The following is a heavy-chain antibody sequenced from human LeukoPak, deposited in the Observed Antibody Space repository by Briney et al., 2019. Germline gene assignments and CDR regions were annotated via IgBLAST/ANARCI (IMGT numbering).Heavy chain of an antibody. CDR2: ISGSGGST. D-gene: IGHD6-19*01. Sequence: GGSLRLSCAASGFTFSSYAMSWARQAPGRGLEWVSAISGSGGSTYYADSVKGRFTISRDNSKNTLYLQMNSLRAEDTAVYYCAKVYSSDYFDYWGQGTLVTVSS. V-gene: IGHV3-23*01. J-gene: IGHJ4*02. CDR1: GFTFSSYA. CDR3: AKVYSSDYFDY.